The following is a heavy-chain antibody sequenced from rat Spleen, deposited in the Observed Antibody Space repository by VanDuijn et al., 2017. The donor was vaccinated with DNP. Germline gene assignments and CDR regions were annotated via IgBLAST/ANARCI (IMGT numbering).Heavy chain of an antibody. Sequence: QVQLKESGPGLVQPSRTLSLTCTVSGFSLTSYGVSWVRQPPGKGLEWIAAIWSGGSTDYNSAPKSRLSVSRDTSKSQVLLKMNSLQTEDTAMYFCARSQFMYTTDGGYFDFWGPGTMVTVSS. J-gene: IGHJ1*01. CDR1: GFSLTSYG. D-gene: IGHD1-6*01. CDR2: IWSGGST. CDR3: ARSQFMYTTDGGYFDF. V-gene: IGHV2-16*01.